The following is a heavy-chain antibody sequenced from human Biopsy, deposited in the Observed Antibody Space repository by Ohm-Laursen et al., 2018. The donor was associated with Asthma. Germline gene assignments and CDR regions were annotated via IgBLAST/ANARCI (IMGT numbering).Heavy chain of an antibody. CDR1: GFTFSSYA. CDR3: ARFKRGYSYGYAGVFDY. D-gene: IGHD5-18*01. V-gene: IGHV3-23*01. Sequence: SLRLSCSASGFTFSSYAMSWVRQAPGKGLEWVPAISGSGGSTYYADSVKGRFTISRDNAKNSLYLQMNSLRDEDTAVYYCARFKRGYSYGYAGVFDYWGQGTLVTVSS. CDR2: ISGSGGST. J-gene: IGHJ4*02.